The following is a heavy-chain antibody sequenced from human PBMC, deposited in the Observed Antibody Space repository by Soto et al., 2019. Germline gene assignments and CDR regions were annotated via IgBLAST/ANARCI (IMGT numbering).Heavy chain of an antibody. J-gene: IGHJ6*02. Sequence: QVQLQESGPGLVKPSGTLSLTCAVSGGSISSSNWWSWVRQPPGKGLEWIGEIYHSGSTNYNPSLKSRVTISVDRSKNQFSLQLSSVTAADTAVYYCARVPRSLVPAAPRLYGMDVWGQGTTVTVSS. CDR1: GGSISSSNW. D-gene: IGHD2-2*01. V-gene: IGHV4-4*02. CDR3: ARVPRSLVPAAPRLYGMDV. CDR2: IYHSGST.